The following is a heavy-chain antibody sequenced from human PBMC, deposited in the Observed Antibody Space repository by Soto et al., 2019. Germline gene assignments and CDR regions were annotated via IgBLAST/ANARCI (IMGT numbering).Heavy chain of an antibody. Sequence: GGSLRLSCAASGFTFSSYSMKWVRQAPGKGLEWVSSISSSSSYIYYADSVKGRFTISRDNAKNSLYLQMNSLRAEDTAVYYCARDGASGGVVVPAAIVDTYYYGMDVWGQGTTVTVSS. D-gene: IGHD2-2*02. J-gene: IGHJ6*02. CDR3: ARDGASGGVVVPAAIVDTYYYGMDV. V-gene: IGHV3-21*01. CDR2: ISSSSSYI. CDR1: GFTFSSYS.